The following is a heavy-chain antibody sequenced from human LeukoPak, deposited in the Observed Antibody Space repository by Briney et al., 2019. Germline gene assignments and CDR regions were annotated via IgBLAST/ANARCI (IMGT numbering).Heavy chain of an antibody. Sequence: ASVKVSCKAFGYTFTSNYMHWVRQAPGQGLEWMGIINPSGGSTSYAQKFQGRVTMTRDMSTSTVYMELSSLRSEDTAVYYCAIPEPLWGNAFDIWGQGTMVTVSS. CDR3: AIPEPLWGNAFDI. D-gene: IGHD7-27*01. CDR2: INPSGGST. V-gene: IGHV1-46*01. CDR1: GYTFTSNY. J-gene: IGHJ3*02.